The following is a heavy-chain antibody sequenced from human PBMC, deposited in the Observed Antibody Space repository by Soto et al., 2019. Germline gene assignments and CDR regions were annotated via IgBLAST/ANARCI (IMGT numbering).Heavy chain of an antibody. V-gene: IGHV1-69*13. CDR2: IIPIFGTA. J-gene: IGHJ4*02. D-gene: IGHD3-10*01. Sequence: ASVKVSCKASGGTFSSYAISWVRQAPGQGLEWMGGIIPIFGTANYAQKFQGRVTITADESTSTAYMELSSLRSEDTAVYYCARESRPYGSGSYYNGADYWGQGTLVTVSS. CDR3: ARESRPYGSGSYYNGADY. CDR1: GGTFSSYA.